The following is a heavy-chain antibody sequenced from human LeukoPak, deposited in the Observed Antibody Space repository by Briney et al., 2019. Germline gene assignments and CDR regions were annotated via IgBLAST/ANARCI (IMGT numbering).Heavy chain of an antibody. Sequence: PGGSLRLACVASGFIFNSYVMSWGRQAPGKGLGLVSSISGRGDNTYYAESVKGQFTISRDNSKNILLLVKNSLRAEGTAIYFCANGDHSDYYRLLSYFDRWGQGSIATVSS. CDR1: GFIFNSYV. CDR2: ISGRGDNT. J-gene: IGHJ4*02. CDR3: ANGDHSDYYRLLSYFDR. D-gene: IGHD3-22*01. V-gene: IGHV3-23*01.